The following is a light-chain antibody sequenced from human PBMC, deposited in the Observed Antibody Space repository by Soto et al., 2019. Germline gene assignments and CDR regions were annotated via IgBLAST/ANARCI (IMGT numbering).Light chain of an antibody. Sequence: EIVLTQSPGTLSCSPGERASLSFSSIQSVTKNNLNWYQQKPGQAPRLLIYGASIRATGIPDRFSGSGSETDFTLTISRLEPEDFALYYCQQYGSSAPITFGQGTRLEIK. CDR3: QQYGSSAPIT. CDR2: GAS. J-gene: IGKJ5*01. CDR1: QSVTKNN. V-gene: IGKV3-20*01.